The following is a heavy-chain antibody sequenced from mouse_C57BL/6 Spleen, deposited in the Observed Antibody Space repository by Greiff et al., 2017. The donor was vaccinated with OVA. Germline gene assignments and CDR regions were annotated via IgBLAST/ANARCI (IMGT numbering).Heavy chain of an antibody. V-gene: IGHV3-6*01. CDR3: ARDWDYDDYAMDY. CDR1: GYSITSGYY. D-gene: IGHD2-4*01. Sequence: EVQLVESGPGLVKPSQSLSLTCSVTGYSITSGYYWNWIRQFPGNKLEWMGYISYDGSNNYNPSLKNRISITRDTSKNQFFLKLNSVTTEDTATYYCARDWDYDDYAMDYWGQGTSVTVSS. J-gene: IGHJ4*01. CDR2: ISYDGSN.